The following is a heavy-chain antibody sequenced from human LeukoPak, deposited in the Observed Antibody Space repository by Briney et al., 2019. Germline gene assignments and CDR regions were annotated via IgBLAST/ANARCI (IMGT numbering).Heavy chain of an antibody. CDR1: GFTFSSYG. Sequence: GRSLRLSCAASGFTFSSYGTHWVRQAPGKGLEWVAIISYDGSNKYYADSVQGRFTISRDNSKNTLYLQMNSLRAEDTAVYYCAKHYDTHAFDIWGQGTLVTVSS. J-gene: IGHJ3*02. V-gene: IGHV3-30*18. D-gene: IGHD3-22*01. CDR3: AKHYDTHAFDI. CDR2: ISYDGSNK.